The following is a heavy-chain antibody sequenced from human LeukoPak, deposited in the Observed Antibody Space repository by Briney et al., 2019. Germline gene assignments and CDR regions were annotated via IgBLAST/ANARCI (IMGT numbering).Heavy chain of an antibody. D-gene: IGHD3-16*01. CDR1: GYSISSGYY. V-gene: IGHV4-38-2*01. CDR2: IYHSGST. J-gene: IGHJ3*02. CDR3: ARQGDDDAFHI. Sequence: PSETLSLTCAVSGYSISSGYYWGWIRQPPGKGLEWIGSIYHSGSTYYNPSLKSRVTISVDTSKNQFFLKLSSVTAADTAVYYCARQGDDDAFHIWGQGTMVTVSS.